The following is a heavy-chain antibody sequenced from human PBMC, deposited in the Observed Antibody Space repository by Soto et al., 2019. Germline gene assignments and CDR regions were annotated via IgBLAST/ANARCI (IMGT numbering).Heavy chain of an antibody. D-gene: IGHD6-13*01. CDR1: GYSFTNYW. J-gene: IGHJ4*02. CDR2: IYPGDSDA. CDR3: ARRSIAAAPFDY. V-gene: IGHV5-51*01. Sequence: GESLKISCKGSGYSFTNYWIGWVRQMPGKGLEWMGIIYPGDSDARYSPSLQGQVTISADRSISTAYLQWSSLKASDTAMYFCARRSIAAAPFDYWGQGTLVTVSS.